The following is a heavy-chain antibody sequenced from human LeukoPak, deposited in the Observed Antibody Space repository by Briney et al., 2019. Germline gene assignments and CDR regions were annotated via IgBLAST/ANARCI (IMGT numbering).Heavy chain of an antibody. J-gene: IGHJ3*02. CDR3: ARFRPVTYAFDI. V-gene: IGHV1-2*02. Sequence: ASVKVSCKASGYTFTGYYMHWVRQAPGQGLEWMGWINPNSGGTNYAQKFQGRVTMTRDTSISTAYMELSRLRSDDTAVYYCARFRPVTYAFDIWGQGTMVTVSS. CDR2: INPNSGGT. CDR1: GYTFTGYY. D-gene: IGHD2-2*01.